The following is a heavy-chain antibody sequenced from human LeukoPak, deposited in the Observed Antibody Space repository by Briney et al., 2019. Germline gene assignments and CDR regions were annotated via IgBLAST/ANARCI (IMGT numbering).Heavy chain of an antibody. V-gene: IGHV3-66*01. CDR1: GFTVSSNY. CDR2: IYSGGST. Sequence: PGGSLRLSCAASGFTVSSNYMSWVRQARGKGLEWVSVIYSGGSTYYPDSVKGRFTISRDNSKNTLYLQMNSLRAEDTAVYYCARGGGDILTGYRWFDPWGQGTLVTVSS. CDR3: ARGGGDILTGYRWFDP. J-gene: IGHJ5*02. D-gene: IGHD3-9*01.